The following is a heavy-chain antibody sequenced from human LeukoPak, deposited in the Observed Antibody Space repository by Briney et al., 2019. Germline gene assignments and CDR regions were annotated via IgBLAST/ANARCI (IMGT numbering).Heavy chain of an antibody. CDR3: ARGPGYCSSTRCFWFDP. D-gene: IGHD2-2*01. CDR1: GGSFSGYY. V-gene: IGHV4-34*01. J-gene: IGHJ5*02. Sequence: SETLSLTCAVYGGSFSGYYWSWIRQPPGKGLEWIGEINHSGSTNYNPSLKSRVTISVDTSKNQFSLKLSSVTAADTAVYYCARGPGYCSSTRCFWFDPWGQGNL. CDR2: INHSGST.